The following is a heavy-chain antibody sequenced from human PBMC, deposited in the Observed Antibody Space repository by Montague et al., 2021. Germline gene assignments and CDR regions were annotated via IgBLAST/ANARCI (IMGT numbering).Heavy chain of an antibody. V-gene: IGHV4-59*01. J-gene: IGHJ2*01. CDR3: ARDRKGWFGFDL. CDR2: IYYSRRT. Sequence: SETLSLTCSVSGASISDYYWSWIRQPPGKGLEWIGYIYYSRRTNYNPSLKSRVTISVDTSKNQFSLKLSSVTAADTAVYSCARDRKGWFGFDLWGRGTLVTVSS. D-gene: IGHD3-10*01. CDR1: GASISDYY.